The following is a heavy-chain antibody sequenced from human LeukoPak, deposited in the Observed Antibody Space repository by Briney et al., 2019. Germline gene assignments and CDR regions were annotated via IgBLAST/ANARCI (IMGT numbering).Heavy chain of an antibody. CDR2: INPNSGGT. D-gene: IGHD1-7*01. CDR3: ASGYNWNCRFDY. V-gene: IGHV1-2*04. Sequence: ASVKVSCKASGYTFTGYYMHWVRQAPGQGLEWMGWINPNSGGTNYAQKFQGWVTMTRDTSTSTVYMELSSLRSEDTAVYYCASGYNWNCRFDYWGQGTLVTVSS. J-gene: IGHJ4*02. CDR1: GYTFTGYY.